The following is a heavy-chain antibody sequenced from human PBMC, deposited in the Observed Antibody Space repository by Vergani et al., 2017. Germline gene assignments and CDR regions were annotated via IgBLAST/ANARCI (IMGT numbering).Heavy chain of an antibody. CDR3: AKGGNCTNGVCPIYWYFDL. CDR1: GFTFSSYA. J-gene: IGHJ2*01. D-gene: IGHD2-8*01. V-gene: IGHV3-23*04. CDR2: ISGSGGST. Sequence: VQLVESGGGLVKPGGSLRLSCAASGFTFSSYAMSWVRQAPGKGLEWVSAISGSGGSTYYADSVKGRFTISRDNSKNTLYLQMNSLRAEDTAVYYCAKGGNCTNGVCPIYWYFDLWGRGTLVTVSS.